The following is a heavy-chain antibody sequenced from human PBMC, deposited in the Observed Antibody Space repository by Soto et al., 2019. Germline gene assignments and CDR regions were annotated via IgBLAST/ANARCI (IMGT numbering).Heavy chain of an antibody. V-gene: IGHV4-39*01. CDR2: IYYSGST. CDR3: ARTPRDYYYYYGMDV. CDR1: GGSISSSSYY. Sequence: QLQLQESGPGLVKPSETLSLTCTVSGGSISSSSYYWGWIRQPPGKGLEWIGSIYYSGSTYYNPSLKSRVTISVDTSKNQFSLKLSSVTAADTAVYYCARTPRDYYYYYGMDVWGQGTTVTVSS. J-gene: IGHJ6*02.